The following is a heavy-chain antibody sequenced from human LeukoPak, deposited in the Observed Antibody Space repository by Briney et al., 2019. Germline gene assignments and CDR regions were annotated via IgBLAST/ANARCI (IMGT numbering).Heavy chain of an antibody. Sequence: PGGSLRLSCAASGFTFSSYAMYWVRRAPGKGLEWVAVISYDGSDKFYADSVKGRFTISRDSSKNTLYLQMKSLRPEDTAVYYCARARPSMWIEYWGQGTLVTVSS. CDR3: ARARPSMWIEY. CDR1: GFTFSSYA. D-gene: IGHD5-12*01. J-gene: IGHJ4*02. CDR2: ISYDGSDK. V-gene: IGHV3-30*04.